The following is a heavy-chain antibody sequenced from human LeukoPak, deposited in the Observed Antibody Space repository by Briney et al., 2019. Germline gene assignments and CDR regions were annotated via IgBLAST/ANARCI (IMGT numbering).Heavy chain of an antibody. CDR3: ARARVTGTEDFDD. CDR2: LWYDGSNK. J-gene: IGHJ4*02. Sequence: GGSLRLSCAASGFTFSNYGMHWVRQAPGKGRGGVAVLWYDGSNKYYADSVKGRFTISRDNSKKTLYLQMNSLRAEDTAVYYCARARVTGTEDFDDRGQGTLVTVSS. V-gene: IGHV3-33*01. CDR1: GFTFSNYG. D-gene: IGHD1-20*01.